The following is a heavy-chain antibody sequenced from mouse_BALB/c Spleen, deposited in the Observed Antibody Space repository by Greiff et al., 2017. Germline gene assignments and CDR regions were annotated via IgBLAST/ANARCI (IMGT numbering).Heavy chain of an antibody. CDR3: ARDYGNSCNYAMDY. D-gene: IGHD1-1*01. CDR2: IWAGGST. Sequence: VQLMESGPGLVAPSQSLSITCTVSGFSLTSYGVHWVRQPPGKGLEWLGVIWAGGSTNYNSALMSRLSISKDNSKSQVFLKMNSLQTDDTAMYYCARDYGNSCNYAMDYWGQGTSVTVSA. CDR1: GFSLTSYG. V-gene: IGHV2-9*02. J-gene: IGHJ4*01.